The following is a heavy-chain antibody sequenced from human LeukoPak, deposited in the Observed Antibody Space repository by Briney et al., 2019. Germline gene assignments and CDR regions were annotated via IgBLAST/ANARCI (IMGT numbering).Heavy chain of an antibody. CDR3: AKTPWAAGGGYFDY. CDR1: GFTFKSYS. Sequence: GGSLRLSCAASGFTFKSYSMNWARQAPGKGLEWVSSISSSGTYIYYADSVKGRFTISRDNSKNTLSLQMNSLREEDTAVYYCAKTPWAAGGGYFDYWGQGTLVAVSS. D-gene: IGHD1-26*01. J-gene: IGHJ4*02. CDR2: ISSSGTYI. V-gene: IGHV3-21*01.